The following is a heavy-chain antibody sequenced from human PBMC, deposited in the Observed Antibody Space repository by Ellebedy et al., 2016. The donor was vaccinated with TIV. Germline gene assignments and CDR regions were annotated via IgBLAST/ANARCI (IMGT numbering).Heavy chain of an antibody. J-gene: IGHJ4*02. V-gene: IGHV3-74*01. CDR3: AREVWYPAS. D-gene: IGHD6-13*01. CDR2: INTDGSST. CDR1: GFSFEEYA. Sequence: GESLKISCAVSGFSFEEYAMHWVRQAPGKGLMWVSRINTDGSSTGYADSVKGRFTISRDNAKNTLYLQMNGLRAEDTAVYYCAREVWYPASWGQGTLVTVSS.